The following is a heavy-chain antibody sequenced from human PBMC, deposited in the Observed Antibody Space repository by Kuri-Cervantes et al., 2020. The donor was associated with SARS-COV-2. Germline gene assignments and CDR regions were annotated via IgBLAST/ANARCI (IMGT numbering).Heavy chain of an antibody. CDR1: RFTFRNYG. V-gene: IGHV3-30*03. D-gene: IGHD6-19*01. J-gene: IGHJ4*02. CDR2: ISYDETYK. Sequence: AESLRLSCAAPRFTFRNYGMHWVRQAPGKGLEWVALISYDETYKYYADSVEGRFTISRDNSENTLYLQMNSLRAEDTAMYYCAAERYEWLAYAYYFDLWGQGTLVTVSS. CDR3: AAERYEWLAYAYYFDL.